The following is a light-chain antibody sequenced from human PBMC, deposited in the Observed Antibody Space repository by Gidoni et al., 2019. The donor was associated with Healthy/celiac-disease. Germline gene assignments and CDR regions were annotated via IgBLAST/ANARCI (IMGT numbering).Light chain of an antibody. V-gene: IGKV1-39*01. J-gene: IGKJ3*01. Sequence: DIQMTQSPSSLSASVGDRVTITCRASQSIRSYLNWYHQKPGKAPQLLIYAASSLQIGVPSRFSGSGSGTDFTLTISSLQPEDFATYYCQQSYSTPFTFXPXTKVDIK. CDR1: QSIRSY. CDR2: AAS. CDR3: QQSYSTPFT.